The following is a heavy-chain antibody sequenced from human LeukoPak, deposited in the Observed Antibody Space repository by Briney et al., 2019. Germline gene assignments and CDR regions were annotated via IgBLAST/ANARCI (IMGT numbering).Heavy chain of an antibody. CDR3: ARNLRGYDCA. Sequence: TGGSLRLSCAASGFTFSTSWMHWVRQVPGKGLVWVSVINPDASSTNYADSVKGRFTISRDNAKNTLYLQMSSLRAEDTAVYYCARNLRGYDCAWGQGTLVTVSS. CDR2: INPDASST. V-gene: IGHV3-74*01. D-gene: IGHD3-22*01. J-gene: IGHJ5*02. CDR1: GFTFSTSW.